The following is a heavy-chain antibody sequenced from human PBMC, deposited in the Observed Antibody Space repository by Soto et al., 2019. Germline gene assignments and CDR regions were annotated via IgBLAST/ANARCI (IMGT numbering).Heavy chain of an antibody. V-gene: IGHV1-69*13. J-gene: IGHJ5*02. CDR2: IIAIFGTA. CDR3: ARGATGTENWFDP. D-gene: IGHD1-1*01. Sequence: SVKVSCKASGGIFSSYAVSWVRQAPGQGLEWMGGIIAIFGTAKYAQKFQGRVTITADGSTSTAYMELSSLRSEDTAVYYCARGATGTENWFDPWGQGTLVTVSS. CDR1: GGIFSSYA.